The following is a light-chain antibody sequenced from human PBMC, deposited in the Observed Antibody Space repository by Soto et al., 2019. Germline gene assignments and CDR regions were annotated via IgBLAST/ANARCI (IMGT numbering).Light chain of an antibody. J-gene: IGKJ4*01. CDR1: QSLSSTY. CDR3: QRDGSPSLS. Sequence: EVVLTQSPGTLSLSPGERASLFCRASQSLSSTYLAWYQQRPGQAPRLLIVGASNRATGIPDRFRGSGSGTDFTLTISRLEPGDFAVYYCQRDGSPSLSFGGGTKVDIK. CDR2: GAS. V-gene: IGKV3-20*01.